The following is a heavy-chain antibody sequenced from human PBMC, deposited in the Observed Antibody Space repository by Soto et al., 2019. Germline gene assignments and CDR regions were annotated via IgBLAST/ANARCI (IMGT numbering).Heavy chain of an antibody. V-gene: IGHV4-59*01. CDR3: ARIGDILYGDVAFDI. Sequence: SETLSLTCTVTGGSIRSYYWSWIRQPPGKGLEWIGYIYYSGSTNYNPSLKSRVTISVDTSKNQFSLKLSSVTAADTAVYYCARIGDILYGDVAFDIWGQGTMVT. J-gene: IGHJ3*02. CDR1: GGSIRSYY. CDR2: IYYSGST. D-gene: IGHD3-9*01.